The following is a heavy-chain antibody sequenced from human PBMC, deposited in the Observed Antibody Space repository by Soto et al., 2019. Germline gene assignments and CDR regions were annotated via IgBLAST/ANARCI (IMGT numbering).Heavy chain of an antibody. CDR1: AYTFTSYG. J-gene: IGHJ6*02. CDR3: ARIADCSTTSCSFPSRFHVRGYYYYYGLDV. Sequence: QVQLVQSGGEVKKPGASVKVTCKASAYTFTSYGITWVRQAPGQGLEWVGWISAYNGNSKYAQKYEGRVTMTTDPSTSTAYMELSSLRSDDTAVYYCARIADCSTTSCSFPSRFHVRGYYYYYGLDVWGQGTTVTVSS. CDR2: ISAYNGNS. V-gene: IGHV1-18*04. D-gene: IGHD2-2*01.